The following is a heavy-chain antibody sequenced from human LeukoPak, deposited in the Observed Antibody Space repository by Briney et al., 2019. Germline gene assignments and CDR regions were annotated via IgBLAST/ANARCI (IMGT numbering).Heavy chain of an antibody. J-gene: IGHJ3*02. V-gene: IGHV3-48*04. Sequence: GGSLRLSCAASGFTFSYYSMNWVRQAPGKGLGWVSYISGSGSTIYYADSVKGRFTISRDNAKNSLYLQMNSLRAEDTAVYYCASLGPGYSSSQSAFDIWGQGTMVTVSS. CDR2: ISGSGSTI. CDR3: ASLGPGYSSSQSAFDI. D-gene: IGHD6-13*01. CDR1: GFTFSYYS.